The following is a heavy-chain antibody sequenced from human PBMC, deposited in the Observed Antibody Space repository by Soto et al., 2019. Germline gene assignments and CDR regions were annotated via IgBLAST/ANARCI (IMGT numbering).Heavy chain of an antibody. CDR3: AKGVYYYDRSGYSIFAY. D-gene: IGHD3-22*01. V-gene: IGHV3-23*01. CDR2: VSVSVGTT. Sequence: VASLRVSFSDSGFMFNNYGISWVLQAPGKGLECVSTVSVSVGTTYYADSLKGRFTISRENSKKTVYLQMNRLRADDKAIYYCAKGVYYYDRSGYSIFAYWGERTLVRVSP. J-gene: IGHJ4*02. CDR1: GFMFNNYG.